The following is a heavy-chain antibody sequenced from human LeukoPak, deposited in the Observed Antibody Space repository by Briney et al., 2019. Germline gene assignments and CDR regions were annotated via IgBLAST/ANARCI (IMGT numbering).Heavy chain of an antibody. CDR2: IYTSGST. CDR3: ARASILPNYYGMDV. CDR1: GGSISSYY. Sequence: PSETLSLTCAVSGGSISSYYWSWIRQPAGKGLEWIGRIYTSGSTNHNPSLKSRVTMSVDTSKNQFSLKLSSVTAADTAVYYCARASILPNYYGMDVWGQGTTVTVSS. V-gene: IGHV4-4*07. J-gene: IGHJ6*02. D-gene: IGHD3-10*01.